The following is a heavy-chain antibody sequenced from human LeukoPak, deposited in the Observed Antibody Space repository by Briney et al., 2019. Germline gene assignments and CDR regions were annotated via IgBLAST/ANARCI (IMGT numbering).Heavy chain of an antibody. V-gene: IGHV6-1*01. CDR2: TYYRSKWYN. CDR3: ARESGGGSDWFNRCLDY. J-gene: IGHJ4*02. D-gene: IGHD6-19*01. CDR1: GDSVSSNSAA. Sequence: SQTLSLTCAISGDSVSSNSAAWNWIRQSPSRGLEWLGRTYYRSKWYNDYAVSVKSRITVDPDTSKNQFSLQLNSVTPEDTAVYYCARESGGGSDWFNRCLDYWGQGTVVTVSS.